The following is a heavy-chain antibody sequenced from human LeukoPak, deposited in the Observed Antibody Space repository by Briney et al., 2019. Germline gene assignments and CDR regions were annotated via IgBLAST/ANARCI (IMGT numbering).Heavy chain of an antibody. CDR1: GGTFSSYA. J-gene: IGHJ4*02. V-gene: IGHV1-69*06. CDR3: ARARGYCSGGSCYSLWY. Sequence: SVKVSCKASGGTFSSYAISWVRQAPGQGLEWMGGIIPIFGTANYAQKFQGRVTITADKSTSTAYMELSSLRSEDTAVYYCARARGYCSGGSCYSLWYWGQGTLVTVSS. CDR2: IIPIFGTA. D-gene: IGHD2-15*01.